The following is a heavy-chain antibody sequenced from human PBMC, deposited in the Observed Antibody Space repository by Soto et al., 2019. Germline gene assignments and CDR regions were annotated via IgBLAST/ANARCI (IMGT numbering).Heavy chain of an antibody. CDR2: ISYDGTNK. D-gene: IGHD7-27*01. Sequence: PGGSLRLSCAASGFSFSISPMYWVRQAPGKGPEWVALISYDGTNKFYADAVKGRFTISRDNSKSTLYLQVDSLRPEDAAVYYCARDPKTSGGQHWAFNYFDSWGQGTLVTVSS. CDR1: GFSFSISP. J-gene: IGHJ4*02. V-gene: IGHV3-30-3*01. CDR3: ARDPKTSGGQHWAFNYFDS.